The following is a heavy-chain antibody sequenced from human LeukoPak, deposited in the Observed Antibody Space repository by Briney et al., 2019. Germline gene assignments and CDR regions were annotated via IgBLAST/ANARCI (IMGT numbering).Heavy chain of an antibody. D-gene: IGHD2-2*01. CDR1: GFTVSSNY. J-gene: IGHJ4*02. Sequence: GGSLRLSCAASGFTVSSNYMSWVRQAPGKGLEWDSVIYSGGDTYYADSVKGRFTISRDNSKNTLYLQMNSLRAEDTAVYYCARRYCTSTSCSYFDYWGQGTLVTVSS. V-gene: IGHV3-53*01. CDR3: ARRYCTSTSCSYFDY. CDR2: IYSGGDT.